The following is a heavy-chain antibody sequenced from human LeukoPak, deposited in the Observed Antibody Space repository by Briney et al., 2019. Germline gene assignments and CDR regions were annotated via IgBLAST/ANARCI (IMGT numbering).Heavy chain of an antibody. V-gene: IGHV1-24*01. CDR2: FDPEDGET. D-gene: IGHD3-10*01. CDR1: GYTLTELS. J-gene: IGHJ4*02. CDR3: ARIGVRRSGSYLGY. Sequence: ASVRVSCKVSGYTLTELSMHWVRQAPGKGLEWMGGFDPEDGETIYAQKFQGRVTMTRNTSISTAYMELSSLRSEDTAVYYCARIGVRRSGSYLGYWGQGTLVTVSS.